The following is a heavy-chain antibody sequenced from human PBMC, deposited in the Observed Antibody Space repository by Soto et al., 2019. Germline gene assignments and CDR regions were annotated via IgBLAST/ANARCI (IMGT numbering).Heavy chain of an antibody. Sequence: SVKVSCKASGGPFISYAIIWVRQAPGQGLEWMGGIIPIFGTANYAQKFQGRVTITADKSTSTAYMELSSLRSEDTAVYYCARGRITIFGVVILFDYYYGMDAWGQGTTVTAP. CDR3: ARGRITIFGVVILFDYYYGMDA. J-gene: IGHJ6*02. V-gene: IGHV1-69*06. CDR2: IIPIFGTA. CDR1: GGPFISYA. D-gene: IGHD3-3*01.